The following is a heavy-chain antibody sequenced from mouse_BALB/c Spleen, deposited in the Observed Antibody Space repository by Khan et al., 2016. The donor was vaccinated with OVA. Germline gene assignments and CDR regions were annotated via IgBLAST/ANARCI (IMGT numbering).Heavy chain of an antibody. V-gene: IGHV14-3*02. D-gene: IGHD1-1*01. Sequence: VQLQQSGAELVKPGASVKLSCTASGFNIKDTYMHWVKQRPEQGLEWNGRVDPASDNTKYDPQFQAKATITADPSSNIAYLQLSSLTSEDTAVYYCARSTALWPMDYWGQGTSVTVSS. CDR2: VDPASDNT. CDR1: GFNIKDTY. CDR3: ARSTALWPMDY. J-gene: IGHJ4*01.